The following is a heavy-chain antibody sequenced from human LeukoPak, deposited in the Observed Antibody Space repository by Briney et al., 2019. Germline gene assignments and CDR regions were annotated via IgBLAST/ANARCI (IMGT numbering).Heavy chain of an antibody. CDR2: IYSGGST. Sequence: PGGSLRLSCAASGFTVSSNYMSWVRQAPGKGLEWVSVIYSGGSTYYADSVKGRFTISRDNAKNSLYLQMDSLRDGDTAVYYCARGQYCGGDCFYFDYWGQGTLVTVSS. CDR3: ARGQYCGGDCFYFDY. D-gene: IGHD2-21*01. V-gene: IGHV3-53*01. J-gene: IGHJ4*02. CDR1: GFTVSSNY.